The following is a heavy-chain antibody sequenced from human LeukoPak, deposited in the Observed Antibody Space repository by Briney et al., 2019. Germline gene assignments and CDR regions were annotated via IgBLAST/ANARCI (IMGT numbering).Heavy chain of an antibody. D-gene: IGHD5-24*01. Sequence: SVKVSCKASGGTFSSYAISWVRQAPGQGLEWMGGIIPIFGTANYAQKFQGRVTITADKSTSTAYMELSSLRSEDTAVYYCARVPGRWLQSDDAFDIWGQGTMVTVSS. CDR3: ARVPGRWLQSDDAFDI. CDR1: GGTFSSYA. J-gene: IGHJ3*02. V-gene: IGHV1-69*06. CDR2: IIPIFGTA.